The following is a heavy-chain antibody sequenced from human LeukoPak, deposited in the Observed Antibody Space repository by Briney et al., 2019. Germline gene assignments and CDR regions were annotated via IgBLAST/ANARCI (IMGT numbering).Heavy chain of an antibody. Sequence: GGSLRLSCAASGFTFSSNGMSWVRQAPGKGLEWVANIWHDGSAKYYVDSVKGRFIISRDNAKNSLFLQMNSLRAEDTAVYYCARGHSRLDYWGQGTLVTVSS. V-gene: IGHV3-7*01. CDR1: GFTFSSNG. CDR2: IWHDGSAK. CDR3: ARGHSRLDY. D-gene: IGHD6-13*01. J-gene: IGHJ4*02.